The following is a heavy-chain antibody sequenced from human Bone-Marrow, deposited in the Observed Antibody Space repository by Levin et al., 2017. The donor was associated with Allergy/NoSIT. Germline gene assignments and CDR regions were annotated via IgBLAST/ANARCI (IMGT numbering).Heavy chain of an antibody. D-gene: IGHD4-11*01. CDR2: IWYDGSEK. CDR1: GFTFSSYG. CDR3: ARPTDSNTHYYRGMDV. V-gene: IGHV3-33*01. J-gene: IGHJ6*02. Sequence: GESLKISCAASGFTFSSYGMHWVRQAPGKGLEWVAVIWYDGSEKYYADSVKGRFTVSRDNSKNTLYLQMNSLRAEDTAVYYCARPTDSNTHYYRGMDVWGQGTTVTVSS.